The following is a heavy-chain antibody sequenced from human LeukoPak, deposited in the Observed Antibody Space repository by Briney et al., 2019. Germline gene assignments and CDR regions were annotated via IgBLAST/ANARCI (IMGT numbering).Heavy chain of an antibody. CDR1: GGSFSGYY. J-gene: IGHJ5*02. CDR2: INHSGST. Sequence: PSETLSLTCAVYGGSFSGYYWSWIRQPPGKGLEWIGEINHSGSTNYNPSLKSRVTISVDTSKNQFSLKLSSVTAADTAVYYCARLIPGSTRNWFDPWGQGTLVTVSS. D-gene: IGHD1-14*01. CDR3: ARLIPGSTRNWFDP. V-gene: IGHV4-34*01.